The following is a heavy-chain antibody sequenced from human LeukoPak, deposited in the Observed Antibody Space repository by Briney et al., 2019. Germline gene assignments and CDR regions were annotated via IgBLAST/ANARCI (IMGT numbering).Heavy chain of an antibody. D-gene: IGHD3-22*01. CDR2: IYYSGST. V-gene: IGHV4-59*11. J-gene: IGHJ4*02. CDR1: GGSISSHY. Sequence: PSETLSLTCTVSGGSISSHYWSWIRQPPGKGLEWIGYIYYSGSTNYNPSLKSRVTISVDTSKNQFSLKLSSVTAADTAVYYCASGYTMITAWTFDYWGQGTLVTVSS. CDR3: ASGYTMITAWTFDY.